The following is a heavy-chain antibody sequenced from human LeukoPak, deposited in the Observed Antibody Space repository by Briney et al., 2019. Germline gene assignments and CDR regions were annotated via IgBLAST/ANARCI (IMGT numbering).Heavy chain of an antibody. D-gene: IGHD3-10*01. CDR2: IYTSGST. Sequence: SETLSLTCTVSGGSISSYYWSWIRQPAGKGRECIGRIYTSGSTNYNPSLKSRVTMSVDTSKNQFSLKLSSVTAADTAVYYCARDGTYYYGSGNNWFDPWGQGTLVTVSS. J-gene: IGHJ5*02. CDR1: GGSISSYY. V-gene: IGHV4-4*07. CDR3: ARDGTYYYGSGNNWFDP.